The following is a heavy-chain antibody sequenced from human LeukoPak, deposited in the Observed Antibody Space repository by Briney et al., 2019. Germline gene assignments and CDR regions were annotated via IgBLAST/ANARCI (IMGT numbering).Heavy chain of an antibody. CDR2: ISGSGGST. CDR1: GFIFSTYN. V-gene: IGHV3-23*01. Sequence: GSLRLSCATSGFIFSTYNMNWVRQAPGKGLEWVSAISGSGGSTYYADSVKGRFTISRDNSKNTLYLQMNSLRAEDTAVYYCAKDLAAWAYYFDYWGQGTLVTVSS. J-gene: IGHJ4*02. D-gene: IGHD6-25*01. CDR3: AKDLAAWAYYFDY.